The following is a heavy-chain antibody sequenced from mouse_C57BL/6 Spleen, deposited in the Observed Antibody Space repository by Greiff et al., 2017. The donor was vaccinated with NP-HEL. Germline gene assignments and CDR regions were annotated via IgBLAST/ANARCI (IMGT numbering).Heavy chain of an antibody. Sequence: HLHHSLPYLFNPFSSVKMSFNASGYTFTYYNMHWVKQSHGKSLYFIVYINPNNGGTSYNQKFKGKATLTVNKSSSTAYMELRSLTSEDSAVYYCATDGYYVSAMDYWGQGTSVTVSS. V-gene: IGHV1-22*01. CDR2: INPNNGGT. D-gene: IGHD2-3*01. CDR3: ATDGYYVSAMDY. CDR1: GYTFTYYN. J-gene: IGHJ4*01.